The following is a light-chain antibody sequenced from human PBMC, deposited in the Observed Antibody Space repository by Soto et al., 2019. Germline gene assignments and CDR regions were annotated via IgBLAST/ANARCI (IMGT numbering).Light chain of an antibody. CDR3: SSYTSSNTLV. V-gene: IGLV2-14*03. Sequence: QSALTQPASVSGSPGQSIAISCTGTTNDVGAYNHVCWYQQYPGKAPKLMIYDVTIRPSGVSDRFSGSKSGNTASLTISGLQAEDEAVYYCSSYTSSNTLVFGGGTKVTVL. J-gene: IGLJ3*02. CDR2: DVT. CDR1: TNDVGAYNH.